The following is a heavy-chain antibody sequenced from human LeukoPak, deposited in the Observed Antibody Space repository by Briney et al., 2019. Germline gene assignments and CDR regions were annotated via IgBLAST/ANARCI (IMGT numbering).Heavy chain of an antibody. Sequence: SETLSLTCTDSGGSISSYYWSWIRQPPGKGLEWIGYIYYSGNTNYNPSLKSRVTISVDTSKNQFSLKLSSVTAADTAVYYCAREVLVGATSWFDPWGQGTLVTVSS. D-gene: IGHD1-26*01. CDR1: GGSISSYY. V-gene: IGHV4-59*01. CDR3: AREVLVGATSWFDP. J-gene: IGHJ5*02. CDR2: IYYSGNT.